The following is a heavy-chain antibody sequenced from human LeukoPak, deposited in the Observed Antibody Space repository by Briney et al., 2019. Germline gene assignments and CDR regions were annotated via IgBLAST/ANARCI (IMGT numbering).Heavy chain of an antibody. J-gene: IGHJ5*02. CDR3: AKDLMRDRWFGES. Sequence: PGGSLRLSCAASGFKFDDYGMHWVRQAPGKGLEWVSGISWNSATIIYADSVKGRFTISRDTSRNTLYLQMNSLRLEDTAIYYCAKDLMRDRWFGESWGQGTLVTVSS. CDR2: ISWNSATI. D-gene: IGHD3-10*01. CDR1: GFKFDDYG. V-gene: IGHV3-9*01.